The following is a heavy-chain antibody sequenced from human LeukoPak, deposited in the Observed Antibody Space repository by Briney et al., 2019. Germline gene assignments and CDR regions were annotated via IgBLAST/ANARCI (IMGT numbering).Heavy chain of an antibody. CDR1: GGSISSYY. CDR2: IYYSGST. D-gene: IGHD3-3*01. V-gene: IGHV4-59*01. CDR3: ARDSRITIFGVVPDAFDI. Sequence: SETLSLTCTVSGGSISSYYWSWIRQPPGRALEWIGFIYYSGSTNYNPSLKSRLTISVDTSKNQFSLNLTSVTAADTAVYYCARDSRITIFGVVPDAFDIWGQGTMVTVSS. J-gene: IGHJ3*02.